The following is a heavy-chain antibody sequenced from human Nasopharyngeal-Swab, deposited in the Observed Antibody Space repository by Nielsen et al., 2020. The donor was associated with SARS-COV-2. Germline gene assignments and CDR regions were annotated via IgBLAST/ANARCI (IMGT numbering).Heavy chain of an antibody. CDR2: IYHSEST. Sequence: WIPQPPGKGLEGIGEIYHSESTNYNPSLKRRVTISVDKSKNQFSLKLSSVTAADTAVYYCARALGYCSGGSCPLWYYGMDVWGQGTPVTVSS. D-gene: IGHD2-15*01. CDR3: ARALGYCSGGSCPLWYYGMDV. V-gene: IGHV4-4*02. J-gene: IGHJ6*02.